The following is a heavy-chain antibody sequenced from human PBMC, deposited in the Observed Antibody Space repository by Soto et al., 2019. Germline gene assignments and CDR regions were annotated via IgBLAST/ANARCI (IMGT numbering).Heavy chain of an antibody. J-gene: IGHJ4*02. CDR2: ISGSGGST. CDR3: AKADAAAGTSDY. D-gene: IGHD6-13*01. Sequence: EVQLLESGGGLVQPGGSLRLSCAASGFTFSSYAMSWVRQAPGKGLEWVSAISGSGGSTYYADSVKGRFTISRDNSKNTLYLQMNSLRAEDTAVYYWAKADAAAGTSDYWGQGTLVTVSS. V-gene: IGHV3-23*01. CDR1: GFTFSSYA.